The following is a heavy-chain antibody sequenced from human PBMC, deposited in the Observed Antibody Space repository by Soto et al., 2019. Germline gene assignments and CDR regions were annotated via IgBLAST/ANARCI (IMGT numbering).Heavy chain of an antibody. V-gene: IGHV3-66*01. J-gene: IGHJ4*02. CDR1: GFTVNSNY. CDR2: IYSDGST. Sequence: GGSLRLSCAASGFTVNSNYMSWVRQAPGKGLEWVSAIYSDGSTYYADSVKGRFIISRDNSNNTLYFQMNSLRAEDTAVYYCATLTKYDILTGFYPCWGQGTLVTVSS. D-gene: IGHD3-9*01. CDR3: ATLTKYDILTGFYPC.